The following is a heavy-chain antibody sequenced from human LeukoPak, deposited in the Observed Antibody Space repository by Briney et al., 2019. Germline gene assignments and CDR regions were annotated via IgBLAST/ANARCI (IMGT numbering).Heavy chain of an antibody. J-gene: IGHJ4*02. CDR1: GGSISSYY. CDR3: ARYGGPFDY. V-gene: IGHV4-59*01. D-gene: IGHD1-1*01. CDR2: IYYSGST. Sequence: SETLSLTCTVSGGSISSYYWSWIRQPPGKGLEWIGYIYYSGSTNYNPSPKSRVTISVDTSKNQFSLKLSSVTAADTAVYYCARYGGPFDYWGQGTLVTVSS.